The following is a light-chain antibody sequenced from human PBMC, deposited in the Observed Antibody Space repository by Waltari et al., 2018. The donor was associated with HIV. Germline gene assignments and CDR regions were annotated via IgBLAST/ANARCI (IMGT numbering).Light chain of an antibody. Sequence: NFMLTQPHSVSESPGKTVTISCTRRSGRIASNYVQWYRQRPGSAPTTVIYENTQRPSGVPDRLSGSIDSSSNSASLTISGLETEDEADYYCQSYFSSNDVIFGGGTKLTVL. CDR3: QSYFSSNDVI. V-gene: IGLV6-57*04. J-gene: IGLJ2*01. CDR2: ENT. CDR1: SGRIASNY.